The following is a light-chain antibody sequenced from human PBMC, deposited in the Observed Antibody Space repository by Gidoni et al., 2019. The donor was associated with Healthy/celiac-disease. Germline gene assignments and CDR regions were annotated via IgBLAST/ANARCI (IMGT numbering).Light chain of an antibody. J-gene: IGKJ2*01. CDR2: DAS. CDR3: QQYNSYSGYT. Sequence: DIQMTQSPSTLSAPVGDRVTITCRASQSISSWLAWYQQKPGKAPKLLIYDASSLESGVPSRFSGSGSGTEFTLTISSLQPDDFATYYCQQYNSYSGYTFXQXTKLEIK. V-gene: IGKV1-5*01. CDR1: QSISSW.